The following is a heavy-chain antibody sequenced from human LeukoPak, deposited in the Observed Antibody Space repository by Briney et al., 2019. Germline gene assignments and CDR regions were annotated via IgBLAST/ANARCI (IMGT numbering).Heavy chain of an antibody. CDR1: GYIFTNYW. CDR3: ARHDLPVGCTSSSCPYGSWFDP. Sequence: GEALKVSXKGSGYIFTNYWIAWVGQMPGKGVEGMGIINPVKSDTTYSPSFRGQVTMSVDKSIETAYLQWSSLEASDTAIYYCARHDLPVGCTSSSCPYGSWFDPWGRGTQVTVSP. CDR2: INPVKSDT. V-gene: IGHV5-51*01. D-gene: IGHD2-2*01. J-gene: IGHJ5*02.